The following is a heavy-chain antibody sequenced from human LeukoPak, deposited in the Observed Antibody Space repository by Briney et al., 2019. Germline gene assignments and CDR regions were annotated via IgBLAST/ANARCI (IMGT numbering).Heavy chain of an antibody. V-gene: IGHV3-23*01. CDR3: ARDIRVRYMPMVRAVEYYQYHAMDV. CDR1: GFTFSNYA. D-gene: IGHD3-10*01. J-gene: IGHJ6*02. CDR2: ISGSGGT. Sequence: GGSLRLSCAASGFTFSNYAMNWVRQAPGKGLEWVSTISGSGGTNYADSVKGRFTVSRDSSKSTLFLQMDSLRRDDTAVYYCARDIRVRYMPMVRAVEYYQYHAMDVWGQGTTVTVYS.